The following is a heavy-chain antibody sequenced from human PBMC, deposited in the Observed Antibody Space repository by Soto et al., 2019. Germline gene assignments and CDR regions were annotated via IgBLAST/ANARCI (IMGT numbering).Heavy chain of an antibody. CDR3: ARSPPRTNYADCFDP. J-gene: IGHJ5*02. D-gene: IGHD4-4*01. V-gene: IGHV3-66*01. CDR1: GFNVSSSY. CDR2: IYSAGST. Sequence: EVQVVESGGGLVQPGGSLRLSCAASGFNVSSSYMSWVRQAPGKGLEWVAVIYSAGSTYYADSVKGRFTIYRDSSKNTLYLQMDSLRAEDTAVYYCARSPPRTNYADCFDPWGQGTLVTVSS.